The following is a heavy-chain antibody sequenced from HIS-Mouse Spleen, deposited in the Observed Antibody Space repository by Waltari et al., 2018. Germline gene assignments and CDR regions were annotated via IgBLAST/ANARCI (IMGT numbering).Heavy chain of an antibody. CDR2: IYYSGRT. Sequence: QLQLQESGPGLVKPSETLSLTCTVSGGSLSRRSYYCGWIRQPPGKGLEWIGSIYYSGRTYYNPSLKSRVTISVDTSKNQFSLKLSSVTAADTAVYYCAREIPYSSSWYDWYFDLWGRGTLVTVSS. D-gene: IGHD6-13*01. J-gene: IGHJ2*01. CDR1: GGSLSRRSYY. V-gene: IGHV4-39*07. CDR3: AREIPYSSSWYDWYFDL.